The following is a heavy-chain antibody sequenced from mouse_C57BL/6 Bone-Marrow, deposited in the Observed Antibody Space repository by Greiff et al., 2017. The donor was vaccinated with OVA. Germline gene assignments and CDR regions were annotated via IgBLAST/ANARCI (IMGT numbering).Heavy chain of an antibody. CDR1: GYAFSSSW. Sequence: QVQLKESGPELVKPGASVKISCKASGYAFSSSWMNWVKQRPGKGLEWIGRIYPGDGDTNYNGKFKGKATLTADKSSSTAYMQLSSLTSEDYAVYFCARGDYGSIFACWGQGTLVTVSA. V-gene: IGHV1-82*01. CDR2: IYPGDGDT. CDR3: ARGDYGSIFAC. J-gene: IGHJ3*01. D-gene: IGHD1-1*01.